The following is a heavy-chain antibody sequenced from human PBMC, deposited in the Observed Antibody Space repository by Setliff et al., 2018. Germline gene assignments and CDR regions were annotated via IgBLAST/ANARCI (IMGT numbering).Heavy chain of an antibody. J-gene: IGHJ4*02. CDR2: IYYSGST. CDR3: ARRETYYNFWSGYYAY. V-gene: IGHV4-39*07. D-gene: IGHD3-3*01. CDR1: GGSTSSSSYY. Sequence: KSSETLSLTCTVSGGSTSSSSYYWGWIRQPPGKGLEWIGSIYYSGSTYYNPSLKSRVTISVDTSKNQFSLKLSSVTAADTAVYYCARRETYYNFWSGYYAYWGQGTLVTVS.